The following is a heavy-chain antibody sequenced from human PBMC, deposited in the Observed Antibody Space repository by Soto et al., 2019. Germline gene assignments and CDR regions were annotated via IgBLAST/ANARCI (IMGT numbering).Heavy chain of an antibody. V-gene: IGHV3-53*01. D-gene: IGHD2-21*02. CDR3: ARAGVTPHFFDY. CDR2: FESGGSI. CDR1: GFSVRTNY. J-gene: IGHJ4*02. Sequence: LRLSCAASGFSVRTNYMNWVRQAPGKGLEWVSVFESGGSIYYADSVKGRFIISRDYAKNTVYLQMNSLRADDTAVYYCARAGVTPHFFDYWGQGTLVTVSS.